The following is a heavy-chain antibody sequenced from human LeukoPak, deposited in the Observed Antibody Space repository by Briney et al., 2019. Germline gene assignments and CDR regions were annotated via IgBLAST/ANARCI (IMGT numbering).Heavy chain of an antibody. Sequence: GGSLRLSCAASGFTFDDYGMSWARQAPGEGLEWVSGINWNGGSTGYADSVKGRFTISRDSAKNSLYLQMNSLRAEDTALYYCARDHGSGSYQGNWFDPWGQGTLVTVSS. J-gene: IGHJ5*02. CDR2: INWNGGST. V-gene: IGHV3-20*04. D-gene: IGHD3-10*01. CDR3: ARDHGSGSYQGNWFDP. CDR1: GFTFDDYG.